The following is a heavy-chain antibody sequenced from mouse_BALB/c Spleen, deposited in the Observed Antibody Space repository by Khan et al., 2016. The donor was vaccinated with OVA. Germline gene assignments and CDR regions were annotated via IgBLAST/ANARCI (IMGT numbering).Heavy chain of an antibody. D-gene: IGHD2-10*01. Sequence: QVQLKESGPGLVAPSQSLSITCTVSGFSLADYGVSWIRQPPGKGLEWLGVIWGGGSTYYNSALKSRLSISKDNSKSQVFLKMNSLQTDDTAMYYCAKSFYAHYYAMDYWGQGTSVTVSS. CDR2: IWGGGST. V-gene: IGHV2-6-5*01. CDR3: AKSFYAHYYAMDY. J-gene: IGHJ4*01. CDR1: GFSLADYG.